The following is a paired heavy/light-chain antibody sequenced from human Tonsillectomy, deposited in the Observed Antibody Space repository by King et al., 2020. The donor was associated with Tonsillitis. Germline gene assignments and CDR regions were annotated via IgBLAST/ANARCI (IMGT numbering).Light chain of an antibody. CDR1: NVGTKS. CDR2: YNR. V-gene: IGLV3-21*01. J-gene: IGLJ3*02. Sequence: SYVLTQPLSVSVAPGKTARITCEGNNVGTKSVHWYQQKSGQAPVLVIYYNRDRPSEIPERFSGSNSGNTATLTISRVEAGDEADYFCQVWDTSSDHPVFGGGTRLSVL. CDR3: QVWDTSSDHPV.
Heavy chain of an antibody. Sequence: QGHLVESGGGVVQPGRSLRLSCAASGVVHTLHWVRQAPGKGLEWVAAISYDGRSKYYADSVKGRFTISRDNSKHTVYLQLNSLTKEDTSVYYCARGVGTVGYQYGWYFDLWGRGTLVTVSS. V-gene: IGHV3-30*04. J-gene: IGHJ2*01. CDR1: GVVHT. CDR3: ARGVGTVGYQYGWYFDL. D-gene: IGHD3-22*01. CDR2: ISYDGRSK.